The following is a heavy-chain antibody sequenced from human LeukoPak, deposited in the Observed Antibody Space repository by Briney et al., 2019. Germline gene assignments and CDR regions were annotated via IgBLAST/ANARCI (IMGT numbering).Heavy chain of an antibody. J-gene: IGHJ3*02. CDR3: EVISLCI. CDR2: INPSDGST. Sequence: ASVKVSCKVSGYTLTELSMHWVRQAPGQGLEWMGMINPSDGSTKYSQRCQGRVTMTMDTSTSTVYTELSSLRSEDTAVYYCEVISLCIWGQGTVVTVSS. D-gene: IGHD2-21*01. V-gene: IGHV1-46*01. CDR1: GYTLTELS.